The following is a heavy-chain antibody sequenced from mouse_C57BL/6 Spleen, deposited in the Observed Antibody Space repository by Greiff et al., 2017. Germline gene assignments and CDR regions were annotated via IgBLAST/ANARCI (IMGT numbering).Heavy chain of an antibody. CDR1: GYAFSSSW. CDR3: AFPLITTVVAPNAMDY. V-gene: IGHV1-82*01. CDR2: IYPGDGDT. Sequence: VQLQESGPELVKPGASVKISCKASGYAFSSSWLNWVKQRPGKGLEWIGRIYPGDGDTNYNGKFKGKATLTADKSSSTAYMQLSSLTSEDSAVYCGAFPLITTVVAPNAMDYWGQGTSVTVSS. J-gene: IGHJ4*01. D-gene: IGHD1-1*01.